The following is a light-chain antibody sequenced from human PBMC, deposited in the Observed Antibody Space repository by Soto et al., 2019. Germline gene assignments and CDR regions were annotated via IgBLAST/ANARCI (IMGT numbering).Light chain of an antibody. V-gene: IGLV2-11*01. CDR3: WSYTSSDNWV. Sequence: QSALTQPRSVSGSPGQSVTISCTGTNSDVGAYNYISWYQQFPGKAPKVIISAVSQRRSGVHDRFSGSKSGNTASLTISGLQAEDEADYYCWSYTSSDNWVFGGGTKLTVL. J-gene: IGLJ3*02. CDR2: AVS. CDR1: NSDVGAYNY.